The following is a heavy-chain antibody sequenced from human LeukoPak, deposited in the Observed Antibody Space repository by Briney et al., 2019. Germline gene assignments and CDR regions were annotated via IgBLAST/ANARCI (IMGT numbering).Heavy chain of an antibody. CDR3: ARDHSTMVRGVRYYYYYMDV. J-gene: IGHJ6*03. CDR2: ISSSSSYI. D-gene: IGHD3-10*01. V-gene: IGHV3-21*01. CDR1: GFTFSSYS. Sequence: PGGSLRLSCAASGFTFSSYSMNWVRQAPGKGLEWVSSISSSSSYIYYADSVKGRFTISRDNAKNSLYLQMNSLRAEDTAVYYCARDHSTMVRGVRYYYYYMDVWGKGTTVTVSS.